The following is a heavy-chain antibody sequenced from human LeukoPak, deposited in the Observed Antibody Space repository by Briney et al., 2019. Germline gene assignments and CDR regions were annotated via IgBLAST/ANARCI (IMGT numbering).Heavy chain of an antibody. D-gene: IGHD6-19*01. Sequence: SETLSLTCAVSGGSISSGGYSWSWIRQPPGKGLEWIGYIYHSGSTYYNPSLKSRVTISVDRSKNQFSLKLSSVTAADTAVYYCARDPGERLRGWSHAFDIWGQGTMVTVSS. CDR1: GGSISSGGYS. V-gene: IGHV4-30-2*01. J-gene: IGHJ3*02. CDR2: IYHSGST. CDR3: ARDPGERLRGWSHAFDI.